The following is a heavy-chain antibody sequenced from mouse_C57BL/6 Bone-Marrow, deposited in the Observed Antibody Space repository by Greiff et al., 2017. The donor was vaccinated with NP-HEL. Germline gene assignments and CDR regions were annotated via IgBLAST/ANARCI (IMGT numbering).Heavy chain of an antibody. CDR1: GYSFTGYY. J-gene: IGHJ2*01. Sequence: EVKLQESGPELVKPGASVKISCKASGYSFTGYYMNWVKQSPEKSLEWIGEINPSTGGTTYNQKFKAKATLTVDKSSSTAYMQLKSLTSEDSAVYYCARDPLLPFYYFDYWGQGTTLTVSS. CDR2: INPSTGGT. CDR3: ARDPLLPFYYFDY. D-gene: IGHD1-1*01. V-gene: IGHV1-42*01.